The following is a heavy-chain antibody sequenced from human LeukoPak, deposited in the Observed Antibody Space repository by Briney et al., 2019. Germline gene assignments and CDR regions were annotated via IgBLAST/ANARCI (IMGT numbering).Heavy chain of an antibody. Sequence: SETLSLTCTVSGGSIRSYFWTWIRQPPGKGLEWIGYISNSGSTNYNLSLKSRVTILMDTSKKQFSLKLSSVTAADTAVYYCARELIVGATMALDMWGQGTRVTVSS. CDR1: GGSIRSYF. CDR2: ISNSGST. J-gene: IGHJ3*02. V-gene: IGHV4-59*01. D-gene: IGHD1-26*01. CDR3: ARELIVGATMALDM.